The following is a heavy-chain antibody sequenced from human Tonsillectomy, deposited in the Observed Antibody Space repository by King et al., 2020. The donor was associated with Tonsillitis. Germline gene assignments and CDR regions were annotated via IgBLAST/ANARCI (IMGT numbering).Heavy chain of an antibody. Sequence: QLVQSGGGVVQPGRSLRLSCAASGFTFSSYAMHWVRQAPGKGLEWVAVISYDGSNKYYADSVKGRFTISRDNSKNTLYLQMNSLRAEDTAVYYCARGYYYDSSGYDSFDYRGQGTLVTVSS. D-gene: IGHD3-22*01. CDR1: GFTFSSYA. J-gene: IGHJ4*02. CDR2: ISYDGSNK. CDR3: ARGYYYDSSGYDSFDY. V-gene: IGHV3-30-3*01.